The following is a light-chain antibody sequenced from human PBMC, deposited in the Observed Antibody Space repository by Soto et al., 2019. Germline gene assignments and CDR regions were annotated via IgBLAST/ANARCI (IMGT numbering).Light chain of an antibody. J-gene: IGKJ4*01. CDR3: QQRSNWPLT. Sequence: EIVLTQSPATLSLSPGERATLSCRASQSVSSYLAWYQQKPGQAPRLLIYDASNRATGIPARFSGSGSGTDFTLTISSREPEDCAVYYCQQRSNWPLTFGGGTKVELK. CDR1: QSVSSY. CDR2: DAS. V-gene: IGKV3-11*01.